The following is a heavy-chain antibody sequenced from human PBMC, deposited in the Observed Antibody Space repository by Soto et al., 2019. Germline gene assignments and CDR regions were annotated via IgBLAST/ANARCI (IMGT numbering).Heavy chain of an antibody. V-gene: IGHV4-39*01. J-gene: IGHJ6*03. Sequence: SETLSLTCTVSGGSISSSSNHWGWIRQPPGKGLEWIGNIYYSENTYYNPSLKSRVTISVDTSKNQFSLRLTSVTAADTAVYYCARAITPYDIVVVPDNYYYYMDVWGKGTTVTVSS. CDR2: IYYSENT. CDR1: GGSISSSSNH. CDR3: ARAITPYDIVVVPDNYYYYMDV. D-gene: IGHD2-2*01.